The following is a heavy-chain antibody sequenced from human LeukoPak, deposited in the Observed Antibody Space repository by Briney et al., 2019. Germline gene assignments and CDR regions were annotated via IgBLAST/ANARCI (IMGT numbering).Heavy chain of an antibody. Sequence: ASVKVSCKASGYTFTGYCMHWVRQAPGQGLEWMGWINPNSGGTNYAQKFQGRVTMTRDTSISTAYMELSRLRSDDTAVYYCASCVVVPAAIEALDYYYMDVWGKGTTVTVSS. D-gene: IGHD2-2*02. CDR1: GYTFTGYC. V-gene: IGHV1-2*02. J-gene: IGHJ6*03. CDR2: INPNSGGT. CDR3: ASCVVVPAAIEALDYYYMDV.